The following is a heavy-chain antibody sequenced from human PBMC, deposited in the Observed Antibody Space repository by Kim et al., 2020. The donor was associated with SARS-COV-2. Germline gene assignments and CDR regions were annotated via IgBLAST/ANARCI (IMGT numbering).Heavy chain of an antibody. CDR2: VYYTGVT. Sequence: SETPSLTCNVSGFSLRLLCSYWCLIRQPPGKGLEWIGSVYYTGVTYYDPSLKSRVTISVDTSKNQFSLKLNSVTAADTAVYYCARHFRGTSIRFLGLYHFDSLGQGTLFTVSS. V-gene: IGHV4-39*01. CDR1: GFSLRLLCSY. CDR3: ARHFRGTSIRFLGLYHFDS. D-gene: IGHD2-2*02. J-gene: IGHJ4*02.